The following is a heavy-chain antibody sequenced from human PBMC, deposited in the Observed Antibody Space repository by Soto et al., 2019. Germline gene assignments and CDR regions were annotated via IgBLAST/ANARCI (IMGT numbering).Heavy chain of an antibody. Sequence: PGGSLRLSCTASGFTFADYTLSWFRQAPGKGLEWLGFIRNKAYGGTTEYAASVKGRFTISRDDSKSIAYLLMNSLKTEDTAMYYCTRDGRYSGHPLPAFWGQGTLVIVSS. J-gene: IGHJ4*02. V-gene: IGHV3-49*03. CDR1: GFTFADYT. D-gene: IGHD5-12*01. CDR3: TRDGRYSGHPLPAF. CDR2: IRNKAYGGTT.